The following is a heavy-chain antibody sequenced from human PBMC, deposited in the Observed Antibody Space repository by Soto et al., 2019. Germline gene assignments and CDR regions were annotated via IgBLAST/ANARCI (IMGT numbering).Heavy chain of an antibody. V-gene: IGHV3-11*06. Sequence: QVQLVESGGGLVKPGGSLRLSCAASGFTFSDYYMSWIRQAPGKGLEWVSYISSSSSYTNYADSVKGRFTISRDNAKNSLYLQMNSLRAEDTAVYYCARVGNSGSYYRPLYCFDYWGQGTLVTVSS. J-gene: IGHJ4*02. CDR1: GFTFSDYY. D-gene: IGHD1-26*01. CDR2: ISSSSSYT. CDR3: ARVGNSGSYYRPLYCFDY.